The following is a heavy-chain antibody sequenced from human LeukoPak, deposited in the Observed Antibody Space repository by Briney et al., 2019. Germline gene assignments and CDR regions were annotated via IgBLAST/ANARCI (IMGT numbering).Heavy chain of an antibody. CDR1: GYTLTSYG. J-gene: IGHJ3*02. CDR3: ARAASGAARYRAFDI. D-gene: IGHD3-10*01. CDR2: ISGYNGNT. Sequence: GASVKVSCKASGYTLTSYGISWVRQAPGQGLEWMGWISGYNGNTKSAQKFQGRVSMTTETSTTTAYMELRSLRSDDTAVYYCARAASGAARYRAFDIWGQGTMVTVSS. V-gene: IGHV1-18*01.